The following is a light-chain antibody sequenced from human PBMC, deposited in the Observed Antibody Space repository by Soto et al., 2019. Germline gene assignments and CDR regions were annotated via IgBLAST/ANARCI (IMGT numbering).Light chain of an antibody. CDR2: GAS. Sequence: EIVMTQSPATLSVSPGERATLSCRASQSVSSNLAWYQQKPGQAPRLLIYGASTRATGIPARFSGSGSGTEFTLTISSLQSEDFALYYCQQSNNWPRTFGQGTKVEIK. CDR1: QSVSSN. CDR3: QQSNNWPRT. V-gene: IGKV3D-15*01. J-gene: IGKJ1*01.